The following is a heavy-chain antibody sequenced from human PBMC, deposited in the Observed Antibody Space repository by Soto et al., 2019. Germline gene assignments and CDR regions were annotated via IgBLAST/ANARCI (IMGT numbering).Heavy chain of an antibody. D-gene: IGHD5-12*01. CDR2: IWYDGSDK. CDR1: GFTFKNYN. J-gene: IGHJ4*02. V-gene: IGHV3-33*01. CDR3: ARPNYRYSGNSPFDS. Sequence: QVQLVESGGGVVQPGKSLRLSCAGSGFTFKNYNMHWVRQAPGKGLEWVALIWYDGSDKFYGDSVKGRFTISRDNSNNTLYLLMNSLRDEDTGVYFCARPNYRYSGNSPFDSWGQGTLVTVSS.